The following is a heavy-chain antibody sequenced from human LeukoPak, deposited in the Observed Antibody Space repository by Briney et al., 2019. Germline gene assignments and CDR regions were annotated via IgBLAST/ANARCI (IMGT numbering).Heavy chain of an antibody. Sequence: SETLSLTCTVSGGSISSSSYYWGWIRQPPGKGLEWIGSIYYSGSTYYNPSLKSRVTISVDTSKNQFSLKLSSVTAADTAVYYCAREALIYPRWFDPWGQGTLVTVSS. J-gene: IGHJ5*02. D-gene: IGHD2-8*01. CDR3: AREALIYPRWFDP. V-gene: IGHV4-39*07. CDR1: GGSISSSSYY. CDR2: IYYSGST.